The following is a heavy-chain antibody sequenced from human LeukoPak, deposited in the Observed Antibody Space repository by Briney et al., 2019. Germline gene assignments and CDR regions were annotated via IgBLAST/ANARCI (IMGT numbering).Heavy chain of an antibody. CDR1: GGSISSYY. CDR3: ARADYYDSSGYGY. D-gene: IGHD3-22*01. CDR2: IYYSGST. J-gene: IGHJ4*02. V-gene: IGHV4-59*01. Sequence: SETLSLTCTVSGGSISSYYWSWIRQPPGKGLEWIGYIYYSGSTNYNPSLKSRVTISVDTSKNQFSLKLSSVTAADTAVYYCARADYYDSSGYGYWGQGTLVTVSS.